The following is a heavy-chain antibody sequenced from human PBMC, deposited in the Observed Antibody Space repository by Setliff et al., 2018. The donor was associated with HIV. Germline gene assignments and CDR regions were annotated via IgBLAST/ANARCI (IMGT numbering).Heavy chain of an antibody. CDR3: ARIYRSSWPFDACDI. CDR2: IKQDESEI. CDR1: EFTFSEYW. Sequence: AGGSLRLSCAASEFTFSEYWMTWVRQAPGKGLEWLANIKQDESEIYYVDSVRGRFTVSRDNARNSLYLQMNSLRAEDTAIYYCARIYRSSWPFDACDIWGQGTMVTVSS. V-gene: IGHV3-7*03. J-gene: IGHJ3*02. D-gene: IGHD6-6*01.